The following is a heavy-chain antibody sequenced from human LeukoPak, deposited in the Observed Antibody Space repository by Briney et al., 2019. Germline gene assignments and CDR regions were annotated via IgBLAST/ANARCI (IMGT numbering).Heavy chain of an antibody. D-gene: IGHD3-16*02. J-gene: IGHJ1*01. V-gene: IGHV3-53*01. CDR1: GATVSNTY. CDR3: LYHPPGATFQH. Sequence: GGSLTLSCPASGATVSNTYMSWVRQPPGKGLEWDSLVYNDGSANYADSVKGRFTISRDTPKNTLSLQLNSLKAEDMAIYYCLYHPPGATFQHWGQGTLVTVSS. CDR2: VYNDGSA.